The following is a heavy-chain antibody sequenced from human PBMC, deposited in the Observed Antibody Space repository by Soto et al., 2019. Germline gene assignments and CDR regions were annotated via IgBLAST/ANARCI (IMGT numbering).Heavy chain of an antibody. J-gene: IGHJ4*01. CDR1: GFTFGNYW. Sequence: HPGGSLRLSCAASGFTFGNYWMHWVRQAPGKGLEWVSRMNSDGSTTNYADSVKGRFTVSRDNARNTLHLQMNSLRAEDTAVYYFATAEVDYWGRGTVVTVSS. V-gene: IGHV3-74*01. CDR2: MNSDGSTT. CDR3: ATAEVDY.